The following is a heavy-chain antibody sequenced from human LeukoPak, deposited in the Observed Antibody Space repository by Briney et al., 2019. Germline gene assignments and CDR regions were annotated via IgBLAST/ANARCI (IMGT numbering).Heavy chain of an antibody. CDR2: INPDGSTT. CDR1: GFTFSRYW. J-gene: IGHJ5*02. Sequence: GGSLRLSCAASGFTFSRYWIHWVRQAPGKGLEWVSRINPDGSTTTYADSVKGRFTISRDNAKNTVFLQMNSLRAEDTAMYYCARVLSGSWDWFDPWGQGTLVTVPS. D-gene: IGHD3-22*01. V-gene: IGHV3-74*01. CDR3: ARVLSGSWDWFDP.